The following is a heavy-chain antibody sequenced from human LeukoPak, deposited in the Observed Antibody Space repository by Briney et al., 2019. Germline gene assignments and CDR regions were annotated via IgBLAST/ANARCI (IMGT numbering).Heavy chain of an antibody. J-gene: IGHJ5*02. Sequence: ASVKVSCKASGYTFTSYYMHWVRQAPGQGLEWMGIINPSGGSTNYAQKFQGRVTITADKSTSTAYMELSSLRSEDTAVYYCATQFDPWGQGTLVTVSS. CDR1: GYTFTSYY. CDR3: ATQFDP. V-gene: IGHV1-46*01. CDR2: INPSGGST.